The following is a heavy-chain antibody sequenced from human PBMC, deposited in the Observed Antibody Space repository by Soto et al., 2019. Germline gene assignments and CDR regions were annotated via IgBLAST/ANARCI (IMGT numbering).Heavy chain of an antibody. CDR3: ARAPVDCSDGSCYSEDAFDI. CDR2: IIPIFGTA. D-gene: IGHD2-15*01. CDR1: GGTFSSYA. J-gene: IGHJ3*02. V-gene: IGHV1-69*13. Sequence: VASVKVSCKASGGTFSSYAISWVRQAPGQGLEWMGGIIPIFGTANYAQKFQGRVTITADESTSTAYMELSSLRSEDTAVYYCARAPVDCSDGSCYSEDAFDIWGQGTMVTVSS.